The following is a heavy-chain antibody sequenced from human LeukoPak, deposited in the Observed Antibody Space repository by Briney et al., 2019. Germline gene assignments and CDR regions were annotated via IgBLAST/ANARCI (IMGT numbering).Heavy chain of an antibody. CDR3: AKDMSGWYSRDAFDI. CDR2: ISWNSGSI. Sequence: SLRLSCAASGFTFDDYAMHWVRQAPGKGLEWVSGISWNSGSIGYADSVKGRFTISRDNAKNSLYLQMNSLRAEDTALYYCAKDMSGWYSRDAFDIWGQGTMVTVSS. J-gene: IGHJ3*02. CDR1: GFTFDDYA. V-gene: IGHV3-9*01. D-gene: IGHD6-19*01.